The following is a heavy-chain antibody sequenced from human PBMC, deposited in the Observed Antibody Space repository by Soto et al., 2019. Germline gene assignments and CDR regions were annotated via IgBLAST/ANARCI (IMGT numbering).Heavy chain of an antibody. CDR2: ISAYNGNT. D-gene: IGHD3-3*01. Sequence: GASVKVSCKASGYTFTSYGISWVRQAPGQGLEWMGWISAYNGNTNYAQKLQGRVTMTTDTSTSTAYMELRSLRSDDTAVYYCARDLHVSYYDFWSGQKDFQNWGQGTLVTVSS. J-gene: IGHJ1*01. CDR1: GYTFTSYG. CDR3: ARDLHVSYYDFWSGQKDFQN. V-gene: IGHV1-18*01.